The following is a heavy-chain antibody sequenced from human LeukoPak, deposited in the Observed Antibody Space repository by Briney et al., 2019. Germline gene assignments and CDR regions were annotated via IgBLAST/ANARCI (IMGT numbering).Heavy chain of an antibody. CDR1: GLTFSSYA. V-gene: IGHV3-23*01. Sequence: GGSLRLSCAASGLTFSSYAMSWVRQAPGKGLEWVSAISGSGGSTYYADSVKGRFTISRDNSKNTLYLQMNSLRAEDTAVYYCANNWNFAEFDYWGQGTLVTVSS. J-gene: IGHJ4*02. CDR2: ISGSGGST. D-gene: IGHD1-1*01. CDR3: ANNWNFAEFDY.